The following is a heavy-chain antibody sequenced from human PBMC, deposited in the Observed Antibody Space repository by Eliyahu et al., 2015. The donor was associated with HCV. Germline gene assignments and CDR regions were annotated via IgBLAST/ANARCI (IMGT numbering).Heavy chain of an antibody. CDR1: XVSFSGYX. J-gene: IGHJ4*02. CDR3: ARGGGYSSSWYSL. CDR2: INHSGST. V-gene: IGHV4-34*01. Sequence: QVQLQQWGAGLLKPSETLSLTCAVYXVSFSGYXWSXIRXPPGKGLEWXGEINHSGSTNYNPSLKSRVTISVDTSKNQFSLKLSSVTAADTAVYYCARGGGYSSSWYSLWGQGTLVTVSS. D-gene: IGHD6-13*01.